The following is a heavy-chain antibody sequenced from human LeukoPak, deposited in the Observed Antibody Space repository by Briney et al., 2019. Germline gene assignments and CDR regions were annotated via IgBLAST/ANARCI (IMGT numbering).Heavy chain of an antibody. CDR1: GGSISGYF. D-gene: IGHD2-8*02. CDR2: IFYGGNT. V-gene: IGHV4-59*01. CDR3: ARGRYCAGGGCRLFDF. J-gene: IGHJ4*02. Sequence: SETPSLTCSVSGGSISGYFWSWIREPPGRGLEWIGYIFYGGNTKYNPSLKSRVAMSADASKNQYSLSLSSVTAADTAIYYCARGRYCAGGGCRLFDFWGQGTLVGVSS.